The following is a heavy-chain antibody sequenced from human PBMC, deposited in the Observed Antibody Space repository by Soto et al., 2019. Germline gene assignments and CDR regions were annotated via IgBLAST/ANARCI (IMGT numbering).Heavy chain of an antibody. CDR1: GYSINSDYY. D-gene: IGHD3-10*01. Sequence: SETLSLTCAVSGYSINSDYYLGVIRQPPGKGLEWIGSVDHSGRTYYSPSLRSRLTIFIDTSKNQFSLRLTSVTAADTAMYFCAKKGYYPSGKINLFDSWGPGTLVTVS. CDR3: AKKGYYPSGKINLFDS. V-gene: IGHV4-38-2*01. J-gene: IGHJ4*02. CDR2: VDHSGRT.